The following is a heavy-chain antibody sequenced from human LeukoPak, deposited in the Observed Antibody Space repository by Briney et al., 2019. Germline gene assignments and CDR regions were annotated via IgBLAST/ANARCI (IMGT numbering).Heavy chain of an antibody. CDR2: IIPILGIA. J-gene: IGHJ5*01. Sequence: SVKVSCKASGYTFTSYDINWVRQAPGQGLEWMGRIIPILGIANYAQKFQGRVTITADKSTSTAYMELSSLRSEDTAVYYCARDLTTPSIVATRSLPQYNWFDPWGQGTLVTVSS. CDR1: GYTFTSYD. V-gene: IGHV1-69*04. D-gene: IGHD5-12*01. CDR3: ARDLTTPSIVATRSLPQYNWFDP.